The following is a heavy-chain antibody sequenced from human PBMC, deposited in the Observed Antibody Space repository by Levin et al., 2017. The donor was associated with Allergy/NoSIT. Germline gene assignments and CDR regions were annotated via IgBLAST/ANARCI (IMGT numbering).Heavy chain of an antibody. J-gene: IGHJ4*02. Sequence: SLKISCAASGFTLNDFAMYWVRQAPGKGLEWVAGISWNGDIIGYGDSVKGRFTISRDDAQNSLYLQLNSLRHEDTAVYYCAKDRLGDYGHFDSWGQGTLVSVSS. D-gene: IGHD4-17*01. CDR1: GFTLNDFA. V-gene: IGHV3-9*01. CDR2: ISWNGDII. CDR3: AKDRLGDYGHFDS.